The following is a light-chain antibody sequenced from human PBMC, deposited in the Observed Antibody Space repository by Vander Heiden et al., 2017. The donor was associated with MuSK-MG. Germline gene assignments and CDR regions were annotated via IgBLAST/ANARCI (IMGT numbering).Light chain of an antibody. CDR1: QSVSSN. CDR3: QQNNNWPPWT. Sequence: EIVMTQSPSTLSVSPGERATLSCRASQSVSSNFAWYQQKPGQAPRLLIYGASTRATGTPARFSGSGYGTEFTLTISMRQSEDFPVYYCQQNNNWPPWTFGQGTKVEIK. CDR2: GAS. J-gene: IGKJ1*01. V-gene: IGKV3-15*01.